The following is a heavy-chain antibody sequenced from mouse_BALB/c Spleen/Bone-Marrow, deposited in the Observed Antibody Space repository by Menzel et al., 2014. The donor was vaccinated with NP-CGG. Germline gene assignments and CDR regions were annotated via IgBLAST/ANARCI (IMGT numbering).Heavy chain of an antibody. Sequence: EVQLQQSGGGLVQPGGSLKLSCAASGFDFSGYWMSWVRQAPGKGLEWIGEINPDSSTINYTPSLKDKFIISRDNAKNTLYLQMSKVRSEDTALYYCALLGNYGYFDVWGAGTTVTVSS. D-gene: IGHD2-1*01. CDR2: INPDSSTI. V-gene: IGHV4-1*02. J-gene: IGHJ1*01. CDR3: ALLGNYGYFDV. CDR1: GFDFSGYW.